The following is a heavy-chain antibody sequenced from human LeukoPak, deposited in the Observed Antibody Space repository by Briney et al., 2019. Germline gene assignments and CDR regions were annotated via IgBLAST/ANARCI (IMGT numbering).Heavy chain of an antibody. D-gene: IGHD4-23*01. CDR2: IYHSGST. CDR3: ARNGGNSDFDY. Sequence: PSGTLSLTCAVSGGSISSGNCWTWVRQPPGKGLEWIGEIYHSGSTNYNPSLKSRVTMLLDKSKNQFSLKLSSVTAADTAVYYCARNGGNSDFDYWGRGTLVTVSS. V-gene: IGHV4-4*02. J-gene: IGHJ4*02. CDR1: GGSISSGNC.